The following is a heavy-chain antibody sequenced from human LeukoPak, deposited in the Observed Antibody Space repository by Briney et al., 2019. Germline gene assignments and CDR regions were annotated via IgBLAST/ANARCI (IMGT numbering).Heavy chain of an antibody. J-gene: IGHJ3*02. V-gene: IGHV4-59*01. CDR1: GGSISSYY. CDR3: ARFLGAFDI. Sequence: SETLSLTCTVSGGSISSYYWSWIRQPPGKGLEWIGYICYSGSTNYNPSLKSRVTISVDTSKNQFSLKLSSVTAADTAVYYCARFLGAFDIWGQGTMVTVSS. CDR2: ICYSGST.